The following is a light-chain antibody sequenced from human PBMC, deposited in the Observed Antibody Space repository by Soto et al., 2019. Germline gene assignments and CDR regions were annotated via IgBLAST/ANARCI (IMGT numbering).Light chain of an antibody. V-gene: IGKV3-11*01. CDR2: DAS. Sequence: EIVLTHSPATLSLSPLEIATLSFRAIQSVSSYLAWYQQKPGQAPRLLIYDASNRATGIPARFSGSGSGAEFTLTISSLQSEDFAVYYRQQYNNWPPTWTFGQGTKVDI. CDR1: QSVSSY. CDR3: QQYNNWPPTWT. J-gene: IGKJ1*01.